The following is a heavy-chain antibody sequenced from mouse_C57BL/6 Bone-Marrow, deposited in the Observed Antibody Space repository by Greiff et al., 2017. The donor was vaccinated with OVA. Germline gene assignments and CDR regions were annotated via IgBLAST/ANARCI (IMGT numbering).Heavy chain of an antibody. D-gene: IGHD2-4*01. CDR3: ARRYDYDDWYFDV. CDR2: ISSGGSYP. Sequence: EVQVVESGGDLVKPGGSLKLSCAASGFTFSSYGMSWVRQTPDKRLEWVATISSGGSYPYYPDSVKGRFTISRDNAKNTLYLQMSSLKSEDTAMYYCARRYDYDDWYFDVWGTGTTVTVSS. J-gene: IGHJ1*03. V-gene: IGHV5-6*01. CDR1: GFTFSSYG.